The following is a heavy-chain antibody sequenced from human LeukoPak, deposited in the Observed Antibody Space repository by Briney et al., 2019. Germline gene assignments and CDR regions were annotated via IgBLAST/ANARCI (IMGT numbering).Heavy chain of an antibody. Sequence: PSETLSLTCTVSGGSISSGGYYWSWIRQPPGKGLEWIGYIYYSGSTYYNPSLKSRVTISVDTSKNQFSLKLSSVTAADTAVYYCARDLGSGYSNWFDPWGQGTLVTVSS. CDR1: GGSISSGGYY. V-gene: IGHV4-30-4*01. J-gene: IGHJ5*02. CDR3: ARDLGSGYSNWFDP. CDR2: IYYSGST. D-gene: IGHD3-3*01.